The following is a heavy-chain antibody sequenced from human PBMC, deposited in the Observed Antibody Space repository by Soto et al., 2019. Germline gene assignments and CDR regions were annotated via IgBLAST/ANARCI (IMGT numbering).Heavy chain of an antibody. Sequence: PGGSLRLSCAASGFRVGSYALHWVRQAPGKGLEWVAVISYNGNNQYYTESVKGRFSISKDNSKNTVDLQMNSLRGEDTAAYFCGRDGKVTWGPTTYYYGVDVWGHGNTVTVSS. CDR3: GRDGKVTWGPTTYYYGVDV. CDR1: GFRVGSYA. V-gene: IGHV3-30-3*01. D-gene: IGHD3-16*01. J-gene: IGHJ6*02. CDR2: ISYNGNNQ.